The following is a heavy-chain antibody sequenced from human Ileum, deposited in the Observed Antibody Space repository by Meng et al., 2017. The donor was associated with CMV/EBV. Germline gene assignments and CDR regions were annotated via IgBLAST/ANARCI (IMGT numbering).Heavy chain of an antibody. J-gene: IGHJ4*02. V-gene: IGHV4-4*07. CDR1: GDSISSNF. Sequence: QGQPQGSGSGLVKPSETLSLTCTASGDSISSNFWSWIRQPAGKGLEWIGRIYSSGSTFYNPSLNSRVTMSVDTSKNQFSLSLASVTAADTAIYFCAREESVGIAVTGTFDYWGQGTLVTVSS. D-gene: IGHD6-19*01. CDR2: IYSSGST. CDR3: AREESVGIAVTGTFDY.